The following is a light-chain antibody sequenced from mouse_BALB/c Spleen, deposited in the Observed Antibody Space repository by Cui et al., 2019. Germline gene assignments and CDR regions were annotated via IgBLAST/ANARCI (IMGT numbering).Light chain of an antibody. J-gene: IGKJ2*01. CDR1: QDVGTA. Sequence: DIVMTQSHKFISTSVGDRVSITCKASQDVGTAVAWYQQKPGQSTKLLIYWASTRHTGVPDRFTGSGSGTDFTLTISNVQSEDLADYFCQQYSSYPYTFGGGTKLEIK. V-gene: IGKV6-23*01. CDR3: QQYSSYPYT. CDR2: WAS.